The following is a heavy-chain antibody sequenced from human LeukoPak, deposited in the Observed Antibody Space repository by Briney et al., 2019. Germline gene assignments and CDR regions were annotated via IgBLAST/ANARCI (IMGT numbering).Heavy chain of an antibody. CDR3: AKRQGSSASCYDY. CDR2: IRGSGVST. Sequence: GGSLRLSCAASGFNFISYSMSWVRQALGKGLEWVSVIRGSGVSTYYADSVKGRFTISRDNSKNTLYLQMNTLRAEDTAIYYCAKRQGSSASCYDYWGQGTLVTVSS. J-gene: IGHJ4*02. D-gene: IGHD2-2*01. V-gene: IGHV3-23*01. CDR1: GFNFISYS.